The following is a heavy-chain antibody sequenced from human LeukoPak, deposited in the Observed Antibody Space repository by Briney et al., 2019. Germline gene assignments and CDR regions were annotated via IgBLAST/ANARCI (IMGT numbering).Heavy chain of an antibody. CDR3: ASSGWYDYYYYYGMDV. J-gene: IGHJ6*02. CDR2: INPNSGGT. V-gene: IGHV1-2*02. CDR1: GYTFTGYY. D-gene: IGHD6-19*01. Sequence: GASVKVSCKASGYTFTGYYMHWVRQAPGQGLEWMGWINPNSGGTNYAQKLQGRVTMTTDTSTSTAYMELRSLRSDDTAVYYCASSGWYDYYYYYGMDVWGQGTTVTVSS.